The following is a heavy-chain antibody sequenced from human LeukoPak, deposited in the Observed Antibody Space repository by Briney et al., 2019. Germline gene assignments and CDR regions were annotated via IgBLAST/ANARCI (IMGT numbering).Heavy chain of an antibody. V-gene: IGHV1-18*01. D-gene: IGHD6-19*01. Sequence: EASVKVSCKASGYTFSSNGISWMRQAPGQGLEWMGWISGYNGNTNYAQKFQGRVTMTTDTSTSTAYMELGSLRFDDTAVYYCATYSSGWYDAFDIWGQGTMVTVSS. CDR2: ISGYNGNT. J-gene: IGHJ3*02. CDR1: GYTFSSNG. CDR3: ATYSSGWYDAFDI.